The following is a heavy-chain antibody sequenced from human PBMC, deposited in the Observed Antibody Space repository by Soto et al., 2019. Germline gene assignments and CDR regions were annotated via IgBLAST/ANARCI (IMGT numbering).Heavy chain of an antibody. V-gene: IGHV5-10-1*03. CDR1: GYSFTSYW. Sequence: EVQLVQSGAEVKKPGESLRISCKGSGYSFTSYWISWVRQMPGKGLEWMGRIDPSDSYTNYSPSFQGHVTISADKSISTAYLQWRSLKASDTAMYYCVKQVVPAALVPHYYDGMDVWGQGTTVTVSS. CDR3: VKQVVPAALVPHYYDGMDV. CDR2: IDPSDSYT. J-gene: IGHJ6*02. D-gene: IGHD2-2*01.